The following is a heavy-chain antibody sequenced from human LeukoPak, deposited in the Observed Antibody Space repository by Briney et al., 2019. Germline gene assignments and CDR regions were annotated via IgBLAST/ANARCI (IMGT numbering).Heavy chain of an antibody. CDR2: IKSKADGGTI. J-gene: IGHJ3*02. CDR1: GFTFSNAW. Sequence: PGGSLRLSCAASGFTFSNAWMSWVRQAPGKGLEWVGRIKSKADGGTIDYTAPVKGRFTISRDDSKNRLYLQMNSLRVEDTAVYYCARDGDEYSYGYGDAFDIWGQGTMVTVSS. D-gene: IGHD5-18*01. CDR3: ARDGDEYSYGYGDAFDI. V-gene: IGHV3-15*01.